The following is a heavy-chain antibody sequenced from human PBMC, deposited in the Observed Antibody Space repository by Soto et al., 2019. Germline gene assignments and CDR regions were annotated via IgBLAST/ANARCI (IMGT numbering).Heavy chain of an antibody. D-gene: IGHD3-10*01. V-gene: IGHV3-9*01. J-gene: IGHJ3*02. CDR2: ISWNSGSI. CDR3: ARGLKNYYGSGSYFGAFDI. Sequence: GGSLRLSCAASGFTFDDYAMHWVRQAPGKGLEWVSGISWNSGSIGYADSVKGRFTISRDNSKNTLYLQMNSLRAEDTAVYYCARGLKNYYGSGSYFGAFDIWGQGTMVTVSS. CDR1: GFTFDDYA.